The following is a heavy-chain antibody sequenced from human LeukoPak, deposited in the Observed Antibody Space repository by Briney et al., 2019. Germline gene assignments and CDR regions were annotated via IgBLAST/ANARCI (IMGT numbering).Heavy chain of an antibody. CDR1: GFPLSNYW. D-gene: IGHD6-6*01. J-gene: IGHJ4*02. Sequence: GGSLRLSCAASGFPLSNYWMSWVRGAPGGGGGWVANIKQEGREKYYMDSVGGRFTISRDNAKNTLYLQMNSLRAEDTAAYYGASGQQLGNWGQGKRVTVTA. V-gene: IGHV3-7*01. CDR2: IKQEGREK. CDR3: ASGQQLGN.